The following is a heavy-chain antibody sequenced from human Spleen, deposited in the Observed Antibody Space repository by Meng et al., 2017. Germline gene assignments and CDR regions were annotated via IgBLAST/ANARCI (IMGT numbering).Heavy chain of an antibody. Sequence: QVTRQASGPGLGRPPGPLSLTSAVSGEAISNSDWWSWVRQPPGKGLEWIGEFYHSGSTNYSPSLKSRVTISVDKSKNDFSLKVTSVTAADTAVYYCAHRSSNFWYDYWGQGTLVTVSS. CDR1: GEAISNSDW. V-gene: IGHV4-4*03. J-gene: IGHJ4*02. CDR3: AHRSSNFWYDY. D-gene: IGHD4-11*01. CDR2: FYHSGST.